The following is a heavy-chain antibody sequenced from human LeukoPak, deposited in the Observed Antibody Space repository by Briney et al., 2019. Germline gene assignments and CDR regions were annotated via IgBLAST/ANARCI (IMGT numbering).Heavy chain of an antibody. J-gene: IGHJ4*02. CDR2: VYYSGST. CDR3: ARSPLYYYESSGYFPYYFDY. CDR1: GGSIRSYY. V-gene: IGHV4-59*08. Sequence: PSETLSLTCTVSGGSIRSYYWNWIRQPPGKGLEWIGYVYYSGSTNYNPSLKSRVTISIDMSKNQFSLKLSSVTAADTAVYYCARSPLYYYESSGYFPYYFDYWGQGTLVTVSS. D-gene: IGHD3-22*01.